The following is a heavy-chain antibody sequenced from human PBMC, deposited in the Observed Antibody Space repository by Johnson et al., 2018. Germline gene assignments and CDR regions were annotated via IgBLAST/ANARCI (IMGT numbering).Heavy chain of an antibody. CDR3: TRHRGGTGDALDS. V-gene: IGHV3-73*01. CDR1: GLIFSGST. Sequence: VQLVQSGGGLVQPGGSLKLSCAASGLIFSGSTMHWVRQASGKGLEWVGRIRSKANSYATAYAASVKGRFTISRDGSKNTAYLQMNSLKTEATAVDYCTRHRGGTGDALDSWGQGTMVTVSS. D-gene: IGHD1-14*01. J-gene: IGHJ3*02. CDR2: IRSKANSYAT.